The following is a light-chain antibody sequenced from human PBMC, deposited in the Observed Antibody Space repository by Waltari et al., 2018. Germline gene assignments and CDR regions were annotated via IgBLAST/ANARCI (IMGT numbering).Light chain of an antibody. J-gene: IGKJ4*01. CDR3: QQYDISPLT. Sequence: EIVLTQSQATLSLSPGERATISCSASQTVRTTYLAWYQQKPGQAPTLLIYGASSRATGIPDRFSGSGSGTDFSLTISSLEPEDFAVYYCQQYDISPLTFGGGTRVEVK. V-gene: IGKV3-20*01. CDR2: GAS. CDR1: QTVRTTY.